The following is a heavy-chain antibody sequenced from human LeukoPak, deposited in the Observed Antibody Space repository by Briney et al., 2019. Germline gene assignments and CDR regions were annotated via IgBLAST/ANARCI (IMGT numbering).Heavy chain of an antibody. CDR2: ISWDGGST. V-gene: IGHV3-43*01. D-gene: IGHD3-22*01. CDR1: GFTFDDYT. J-gene: IGHJ4*02. Sequence: PGGSLRLSCAASGFTFDDYTMHWVRQAPGKGLEWVSLISWDGGSTYYADSVKGRFTISRDNSKNSLYLQMNSLRTEDTALYHCAKGQNYYVYWGQGTLVTVSS. CDR3: AKGQNYYVY.